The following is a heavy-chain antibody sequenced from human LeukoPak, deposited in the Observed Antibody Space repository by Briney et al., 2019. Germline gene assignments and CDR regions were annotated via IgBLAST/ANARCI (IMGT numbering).Heavy chain of an antibody. V-gene: IGHV1-69*01. Sequence: ASVKVSCKASGGTFISYAISWVRQAPGQGLEWMGGIIPIFGTANYAQKFQGRVTITADESTSTAYMELSSLRSEDTAVYYCARALLWKKYSQHWGQGTLVTVSS. D-gene: IGHD1-1*01. CDR2: IIPIFGTA. CDR3: ARALLWKKYSQH. J-gene: IGHJ1*01. CDR1: GGTFISYA.